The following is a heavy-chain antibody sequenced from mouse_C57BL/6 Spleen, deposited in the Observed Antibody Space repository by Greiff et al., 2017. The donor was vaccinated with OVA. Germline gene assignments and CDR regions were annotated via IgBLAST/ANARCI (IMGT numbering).Heavy chain of an antibody. J-gene: IGHJ2*01. CDR2: IYPGDGDT. V-gene: IGHV1-82*01. Sequence: QVQLQQSGPELVKPGASVKISCKASGYAFSSSWMNWVKQRPGKGLEWIGRIYPGDGDTNYNGKFKGKATLTADKSSSTAYMQLSSLTSEDSAVYFCARDITTVPLDYWGQGTTLTVSS. CDR1: GYAFSSSW. CDR3: ARDITTVPLDY. D-gene: IGHD1-1*01.